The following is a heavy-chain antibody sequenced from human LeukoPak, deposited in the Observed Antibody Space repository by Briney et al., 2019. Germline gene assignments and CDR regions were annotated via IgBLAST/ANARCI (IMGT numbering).Heavy chain of an antibody. D-gene: IGHD2-8*01. CDR1: GFTVSSNY. CDR2: IYSGGTT. Sequence: PGGSPRLSCAASGFTVSSNYMSWVRQAPGKGLEWVSVIYSGGTTHYGDSVKGRFTISRDNSKNTLYLQMDSLRVEDTAVYYCARGLMWGFDPWGQGTLVTVSS. CDR3: ARGLMWGFDP. V-gene: IGHV3-66*01. J-gene: IGHJ5*02.